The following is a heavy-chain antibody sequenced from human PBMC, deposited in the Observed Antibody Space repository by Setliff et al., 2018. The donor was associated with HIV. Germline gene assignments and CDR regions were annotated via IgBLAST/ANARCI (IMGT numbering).Heavy chain of an antibody. CDR1: GDSISSGGYY. CDR2: IYYNGNT. D-gene: IGHD1-26*01. V-gene: IGHV4-31*03. CDR3: ARDKGGRIEP. J-gene: IGHJ5*02. Sequence: KPSETLSLTCTVSGDSISSGGYYWSWIRQHPGKGLEWLGYIYYNGNTDYNPSLKSRITISVDTSQNQFSLRLSSVTAADTAVYYCARDKGGRIEPWGQGTLVTVSS.